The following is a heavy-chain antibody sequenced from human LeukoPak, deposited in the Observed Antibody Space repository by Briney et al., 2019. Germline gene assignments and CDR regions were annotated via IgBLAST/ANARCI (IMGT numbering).Heavy chain of an antibody. Sequence: ASVKVSCKASGYTFTGYYMHWVRQAPGQGLEWMGWINPNSGGTNYAQKFQGRVTMTRDTSISTAYMELSRLRSDDTAVYYCAREGIAARPSDNWFDPWGQGTLVTVSS. V-gene: IGHV1-2*02. CDR2: INPNSGGT. J-gene: IGHJ5*02. CDR3: AREGIAARPSDNWFDP. D-gene: IGHD6-6*01. CDR1: GYTFTGYY.